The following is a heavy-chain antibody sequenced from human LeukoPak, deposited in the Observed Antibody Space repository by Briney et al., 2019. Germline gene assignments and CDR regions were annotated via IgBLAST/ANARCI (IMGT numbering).Heavy chain of an antibody. J-gene: IGHJ4*02. CDR3: TTVTVCTGSSCPGAFDH. D-gene: IGHD2-8*02. CDR1: EFTFSDAW. Sequence: GGSLRLSCAASEFTFSDAWMNWVRQAPGKGLEWVGRIKTKFNGETTDYAAPVKGRFTISRDDSKKTLYLQMSSLKADDTAVYFCTTVTVCTGSSCPGAFDHWGQGTLVTVSS. V-gene: IGHV3-15*01. CDR2: IKTKFNGETT.